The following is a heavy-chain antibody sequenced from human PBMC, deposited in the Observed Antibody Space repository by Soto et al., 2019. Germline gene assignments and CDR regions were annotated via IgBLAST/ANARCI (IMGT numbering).Heavy chain of an antibody. CDR2: MDPKNGNT. Sequence: QVQLVQSGAEVRKPGASVKVSCKASGYSFTTYDINWVRQAPGQGLEWMGWMDPKNGNTDYAQKFQGRISMTSNTPISPAYMERGGLRSEDTAVYYCARGRGWRDYWGQGPLVPVSS. J-gene: IGHJ4*02. CDR3: ARGRGWRDY. V-gene: IGHV1-8*01. D-gene: IGHD6-19*01. CDR1: GYSFTTYD.